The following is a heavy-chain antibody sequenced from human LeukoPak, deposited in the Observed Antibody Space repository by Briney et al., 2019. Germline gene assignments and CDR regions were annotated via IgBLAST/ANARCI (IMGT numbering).Heavy chain of an antibody. J-gene: IGHJ4*02. CDR2: IYPGDSDT. D-gene: IGHD2-15*01. CDR1: GYSFSNYW. V-gene: IGHV5-51*01. CDR3: ARHDRVAAGES. Sequence: GESLKISCKGSGYSFSNYWIAWVRQMPGKGLEWMGIIYPGDSDTTYSPSFQGQVTISADKSISTAYLQWSSLKASDTAMYYCARHDRVAAGESWGQGTLVTVSS.